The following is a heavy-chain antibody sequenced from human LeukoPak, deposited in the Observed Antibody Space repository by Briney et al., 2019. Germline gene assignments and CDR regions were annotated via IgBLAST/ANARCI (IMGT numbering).Heavy chain of an antibody. V-gene: IGHV1-46*01. J-gene: IGHJ4*02. CDR3: ARRGDYFDY. Sequence: ASVKVSCKASGYTFTSYYMHWVRQAPGQGLEWMGIINPSGGSTSYAQKFQGRVTMTRGTSISTAYMELSRLRSDDTAVYYCARRGDYFDYWGQGTLVTVSS. CDR2: INPSGGST. CDR1: GYTFTSYY.